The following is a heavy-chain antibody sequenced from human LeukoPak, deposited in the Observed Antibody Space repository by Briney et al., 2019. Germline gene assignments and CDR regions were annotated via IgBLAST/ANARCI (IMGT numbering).Heavy chain of an antibody. CDR1: GGSIRSYY. V-gene: IGHV4-4*07. CDR3: ARTGPGNTFDY. CDR2: IYTSGST. D-gene: IGHD1-26*01. Sequence: SETLSLTCTVSGGSIRSYYWSWIPQPAREGLEWIGRIYTSGSTNYTPSLKSRVTMSVDTSKNQFSLKLSSVTAADTAVYYRARTGPGNTFDYWGQGTLVTVSS. J-gene: IGHJ4*02.